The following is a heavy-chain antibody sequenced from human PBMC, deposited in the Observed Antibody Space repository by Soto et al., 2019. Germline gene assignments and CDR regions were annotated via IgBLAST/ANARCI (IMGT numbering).Heavy chain of an antibody. CDR1: GGSISSGGYY. D-gene: IGHD4-17*01. CDR3: ARSLSTVTTIGVDY. Sequence: QVQLQESGPGLVKPSQTLSLTCTVSGGSISSGGYYWSWIRQHPGKGLEWIGYVYYSGSTYYNPSLKSRVTISVDTSKNQFSLKLSSVTAADTAVYYCARSLSTVTTIGVDYWGQGTLVTVSS. V-gene: IGHV4-31*03. J-gene: IGHJ4*02. CDR2: VYYSGST.